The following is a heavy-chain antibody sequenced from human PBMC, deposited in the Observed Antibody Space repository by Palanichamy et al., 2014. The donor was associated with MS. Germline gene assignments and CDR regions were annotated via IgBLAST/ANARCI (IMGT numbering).Heavy chain of an antibody. J-gene: IGHJ5*02. CDR3: TRECNSSPQS. D-gene: IGHD2/OR15-2a*01. CDR1: GGSISTNTYY. Sequence: QLQLQESGPGLVRPSETVSLTCTVSGGSISTNTYYWSWIRQPPGKGLEWIGSIHYSGRTFYKPSLQSRVTISVGTSNNQFSLKLTSVTAADTALYYCTRECNSSPQSWGQGTLVTVSS. CDR2: IHYSGRT. V-gene: IGHV4-39*01.